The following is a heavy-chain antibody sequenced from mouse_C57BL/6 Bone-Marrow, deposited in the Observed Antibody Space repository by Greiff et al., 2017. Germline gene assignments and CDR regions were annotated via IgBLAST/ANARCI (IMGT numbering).Heavy chain of an antibody. CDR2: IDPSDSYT. J-gene: IGHJ3*01. V-gene: IGHV1-69*01. Sequence: QVQLQQPGAELVMPGASVKLSCKASGYTFTSYWMHWVKQRPRQGLEWIGEIDPSDSYTNYNQKFKGKSTLTVDKSSSTAYMQLRSLTSEDSAVXYCAIIYYGNYAAWFAYWGQGTLVTVSA. D-gene: IGHD2-1*01. CDR1: GYTFTSYW. CDR3: AIIYYGNYAAWFAY.